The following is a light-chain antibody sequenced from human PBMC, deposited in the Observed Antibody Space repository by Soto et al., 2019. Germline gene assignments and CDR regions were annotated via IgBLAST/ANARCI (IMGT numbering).Light chain of an antibody. CDR3: QYYGGSSRT. J-gene: IGKJ1*01. V-gene: IGKV3-20*01. Sequence: PGERVTLSCRASQSVSSNSIAWYRQKPGQAPRLVMYGGFSRSTGIPDRFSSSGSGTDFTLTISRLEPEDFAVYYCQYYGGSSRTFGQGTKVEIK. CDR1: QSVSSNS. CDR2: GGF.